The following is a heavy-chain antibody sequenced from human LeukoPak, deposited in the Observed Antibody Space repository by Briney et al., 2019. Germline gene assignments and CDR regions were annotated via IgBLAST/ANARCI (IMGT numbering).Heavy chain of an antibody. Sequence: GESLKISCKGSGYSFTSYWIGWVRQMPGKGLEWMGIIYPGDSDARYSPSFQGQVTISADKSISTAYLQWSSLKASDTAMYYCARSGRYCSGGSCGFYYYGMDVWGQGTTVTVSS. CDR2: IYPGDSDA. V-gene: IGHV5-51*01. CDR1: GYSFTSYW. CDR3: ARSGRYCSGGSCGFYYYGMDV. J-gene: IGHJ6*02. D-gene: IGHD2-15*01.